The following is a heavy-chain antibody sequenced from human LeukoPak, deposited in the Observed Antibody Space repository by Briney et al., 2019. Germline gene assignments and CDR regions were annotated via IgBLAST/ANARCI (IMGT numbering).Heavy chain of an antibody. CDR2: INHSGST. J-gene: IGHJ6*02. CDR3: ARHLNYGGNAYYYYGMDV. V-gene: IGHV4-34*01. Sequence: PSETLSLTCTVSGGSISSYYWSWIRQPPGKGLEWIGEINHSGSTNYNPSLKSRVTISVDTSKNQFSLKLSSVTAADTAVYYCARHLNYGGNAYYYYGMDVWGQGTTVTVSS. D-gene: IGHD4-17*01. CDR1: GGSISSYY.